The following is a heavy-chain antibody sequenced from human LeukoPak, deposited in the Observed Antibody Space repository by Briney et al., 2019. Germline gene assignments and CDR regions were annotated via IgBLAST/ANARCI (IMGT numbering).Heavy chain of an antibody. CDR1: GYSISSGYY. CDR3: ARQRDYGGNDY. D-gene: IGHD4-23*01. J-gene: IGHJ4*02. V-gene: IGHV4-38-2*01. CDR2: IYHSGST. Sequence: PSETLSLTCAVSGYSISSGYYWGWIRQPPGKGLEWIGSIYHSGSTYYNPSLKSRVTISVDTSKNQFSLKLSSVTAADTAVYYCARQRDYGGNDYWGQGTLVTVSS.